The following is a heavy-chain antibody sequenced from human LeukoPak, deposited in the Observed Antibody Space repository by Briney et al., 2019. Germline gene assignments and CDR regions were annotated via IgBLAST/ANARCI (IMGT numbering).Heavy chain of an antibody. D-gene: IGHD2-15*01. CDR2: ISSSSSYI. V-gene: IGHV3-21*01. Sequence: GGSLRLSCAASGFTFSSYSMNWVRQAPGKGLEWVSSISSSSSYIYYADSVKGRFTISRDNAKNSPYLQMNSLRAEDTAVYYCARSRLLGYCSGGSCSDYWGQGTLVTVSS. J-gene: IGHJ4*02. CDR3: ARSRLLGYCSGGSCSDY. CDR1: GFTFSSYS.